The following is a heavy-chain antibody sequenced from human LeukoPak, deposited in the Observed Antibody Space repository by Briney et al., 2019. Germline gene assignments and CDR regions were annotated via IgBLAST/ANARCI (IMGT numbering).Heavy chain of an antibody. CDR3: EGVCYQHSRNYYQYFQH. CDR2: INSDGTDI. J-gene: IGHJ1*01. V-gene: IGHV3-74*01. CDR1: GYTFRGYW. D-gene: IGHD3-22*01. Sequence: GGSLRLSCTASGYTFRGYWMHWVRQAPGKGLEWVARINSDGTDISYGDSVKGRFTISRANAKNTLYLQMNSLRVEDTAVYYCEGVCYQHSRNYYQYFQHWGQGTLVTVSS.